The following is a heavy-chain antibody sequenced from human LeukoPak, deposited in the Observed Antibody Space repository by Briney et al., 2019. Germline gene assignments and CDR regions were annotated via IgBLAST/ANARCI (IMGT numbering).Heavy chain of an antibody. J-gene: IGHJ6*03. V-gene: IGHV4-61*05. CDR1: GGSISSSSYY. CDR2: IYHSGST. CDR3: ARGANDYSNYYYYYYMDV. D-gene: IGHD4-11*01. Sequence: SETLSLTCTVSGGSISSSSYYWGWIRQPPGKGLEWIGYIYHSGSTNYNPSLKSRVTISVDTSKNQFSLKLSSVTAADTAVYYCARGANDYSNYYYYYYMDVWGKGTTVTVSS.